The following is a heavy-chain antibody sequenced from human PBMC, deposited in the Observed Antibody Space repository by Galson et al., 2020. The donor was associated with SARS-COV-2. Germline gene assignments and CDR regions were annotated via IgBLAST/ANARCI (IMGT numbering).Heavy chain of an antibody. Sequence: GESLKIPCAASGFTFNSYSMNWVRQAPGKGLEWVSSISSSSSYIYYADSVKGRFTISRDNAKNSLYLQMNSLRAEDTAVYYCARAEVIAHYYYYYYMDVWGKGTTVTVSS. J-gene: IGHJ6*03. CDR3: ARAEVIAHYYYYYYMDV. D-gene: IGHD3-22*01. CDR2: ISSSSSYI. CDR1: GFTFNSYS. V-gene: IGHV3-21*01.